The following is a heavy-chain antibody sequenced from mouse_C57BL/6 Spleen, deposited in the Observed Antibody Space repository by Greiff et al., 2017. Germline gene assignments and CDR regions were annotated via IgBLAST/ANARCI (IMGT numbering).Heavy chain of an antibody. D-gene: IGHD1-1*01. V-gene: IGHV14-1*01. CDR3: TRGYGSSSYAMDY. CDR2: IDPEDGDT. J-gene: IGHJ4*01. CDR1: GFNIKDYY. Sequence: VQLQQSGAELVRPGASVKLSCTASGFNIKDYYMHWVKQRPEQGLEWIGRIDPEDGDTEYAPKFQGKATMTADTSSNTACLQLSSLTSEDTAVYYCTRGYGSSSYAMDYWGQGTSVTVSS.